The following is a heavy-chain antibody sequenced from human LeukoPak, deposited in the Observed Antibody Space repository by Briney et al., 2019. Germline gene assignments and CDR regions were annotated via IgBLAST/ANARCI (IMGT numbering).Heavy chain of an antibody. J-gene: IGHJ4*02. V-gene: IGHV1-2*02. Sequence: ASVKVSCKASGYTFTGQFIHWLRQAPGQGLEWMGWIDPPSGTPHYAQKFQDTVTLTRDTSIGTAYMEVHRLQSDDTAVYYCARSGFSTGFYLDFWGRGTLISVSS. CDR2: IDPPSGTP. CDR3: ARSGFSTGFYLDF. D-gene: IGHD6-19*01. CDR1: GYTFTGQF.